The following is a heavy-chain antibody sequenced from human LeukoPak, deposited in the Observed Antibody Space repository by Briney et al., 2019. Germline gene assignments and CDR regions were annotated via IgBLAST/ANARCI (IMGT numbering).Heavy chain of an antibody. CDR3: ATYYDFWSGYWFHC. CDR2: ISGGGGST. CDR1: GFTFSSYA. J-gene: IGHJ5*01. D-gene: IGHD3-3*01. V-gene: IGHV3-23*01. Sequence: PGGSLRLSCAASGFTFSSYAMSWVRQAPGKGLEWVSAISGGGGSTYYADSVKGRFTISRDNSKNTLYLQMNSLRAEDTAVYYCATYYDFWSGYWFHCWGQGTLVTVSS.